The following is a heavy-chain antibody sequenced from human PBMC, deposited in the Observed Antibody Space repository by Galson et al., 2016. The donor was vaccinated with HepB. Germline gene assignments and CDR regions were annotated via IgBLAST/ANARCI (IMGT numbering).Heavy chain of an antibody. CDR1: GFTFRNYA. Sequence: SLRLSCAASGFTFRNYALSWVRRAPGKGLEWVSHIDGPTPNTHYADSVRGRFSIYRDNSRDTLYLQMDSLTAEDPAIYYCTTWLSHHFDYWGQGTLVTVSS. CDR2: IDGPTPNT. CDR3: TTWLSHHFDY. D-gene: IGHD6-19*01. V-gene: IGHV3-23*01. J-gene: IGHJ4*02.